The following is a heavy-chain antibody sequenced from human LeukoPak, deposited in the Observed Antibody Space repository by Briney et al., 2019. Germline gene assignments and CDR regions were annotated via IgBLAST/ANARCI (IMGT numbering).Heavy chain of an antibody. D-gene: IGHD3-22*01. V-gene: IGHV1-69*05. CDR3: VSISDDISDLYS. CDR2: IIPMFGTP. CDR1: GGTFSSYA. Sequence: GASVKVSCKASGGTFSSYAISWVRQAPGQGFEWMGGIIPMFGTPKYAQKFQGRVTITTDESTSTAYMELSSLRSEDTAVYYCVSISDDISDLYSWGQGTLVSVSS. J-gene: IGHJ4*02.